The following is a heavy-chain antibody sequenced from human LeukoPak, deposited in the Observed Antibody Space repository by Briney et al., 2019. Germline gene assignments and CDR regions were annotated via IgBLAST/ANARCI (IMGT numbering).Heavy chain of an antibody. D-gene: IGHD6-13*01. Sequence: GRSLRLSCAASGFTFSSYNMNWVRQAPGKGLEWISHINSDSNTYHADSVKGRFTISRDNAKNSLYLQMNSLRAEDTAVYYCARERYSSSWSNDAFDFWGQGTMVTVSS. J-gene: IGHJ3*01. V-gene: IGHV3-69-1*01. CDR2: INSDSNT. CDR1: GFTFSSYN. CDR3: ARERYSSSWSNDAFDF.